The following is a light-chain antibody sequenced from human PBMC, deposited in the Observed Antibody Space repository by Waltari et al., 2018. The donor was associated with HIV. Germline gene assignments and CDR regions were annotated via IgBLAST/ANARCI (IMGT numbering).Light chain of an antibody. CDR2: EVT. V-gene: IGLV2-14*01. CDR3: TTHTTNDTLI. Sequence: TDSKVIMYEVTSRPSGIPHRFSGSRSGNTASLTISGLQTEDEAVYYCTTHTTNDTLIFGGGTKLTVL. J-gene: IGLJ2*01.